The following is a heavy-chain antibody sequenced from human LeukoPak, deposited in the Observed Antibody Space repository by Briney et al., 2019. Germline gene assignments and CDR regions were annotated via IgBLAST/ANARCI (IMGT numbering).Heavy chain of an antibody. D-gene: IGHD3-10*01. CDR2: IGDSGATT. CDR3: ASFHYYGSGAYYLSY. J-gene: IGHJ4*02. Sequence: GGSLGLSCAASGFTLSSYAMTWVRQAPGKGLEWVSDIGDSGATTYYADSVKGRFTISRDNSKNTLYLQMSSLRAEDTAVYFCASFHYYGSGAYYLSYWGQGTLVTVSS. CDR1: GFTLSSYA. V-gene: IGHV3-23*01.